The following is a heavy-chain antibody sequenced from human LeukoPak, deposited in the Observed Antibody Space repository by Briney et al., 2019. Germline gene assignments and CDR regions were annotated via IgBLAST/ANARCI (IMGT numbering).Heavy chain of an antibody. J-gene: IGHJ4*02. CDR2: ITWHGGST. CDR1: GFTFADHG. D-gene: IGHD1-26*01. V-gene: IGHV3-20*04. CDR3: ARDRSYGAFAS. Sequence: AGSLSLSCAASGFTFADHGMNWIRQAPGKGLEWVSGITWHGGSTGYADSVKGRFTISRDNAKNSLYLQMSSLRAEDTALYYCARDRSYGAFASWGQGTLVTVSS.